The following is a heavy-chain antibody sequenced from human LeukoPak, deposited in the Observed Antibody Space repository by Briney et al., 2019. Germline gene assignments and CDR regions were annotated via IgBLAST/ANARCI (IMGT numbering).Heavy chain of an antibody. D-gene: IGHD4-17*01. V-gene: IGHV4-59*12. CDR1: GGSISSYY. Sequence: SETLSLTCTVSGGSISSYYWSWIRQPPGKGLEWIGYIYYSGSTNYNPSLKSRVTISVDTSKNQFSLKLSSVTAADTAVYYCARYGDYLDYWGQGTLVTVSS. CDR2: IYYSGST. CDR3: ARYGDYLDY. J-gene: IGHJ4*02.